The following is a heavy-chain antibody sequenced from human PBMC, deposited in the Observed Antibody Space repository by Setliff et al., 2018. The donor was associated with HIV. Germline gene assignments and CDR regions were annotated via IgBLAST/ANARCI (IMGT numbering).Heavy chain of an antibody. CDR1: GYTFTGYY. Sequence: ASVKVSCKASGYTFTGYYMHWVRQAPGQGLEWMGRINPNSGGTNYAQKFQGRVTMTRDTSISTAYMELSRLRSDDTAVYYCARKSGFGEYNCNSFDSWGQGSLVTVSS. CDR2: INPNSGGT. CDR3: ARKSGFGEYNCNSFDS. J-gene: IGHJ4*02. D-gene: IGHD3-10*01. V-gene: IGHV1-2*06.